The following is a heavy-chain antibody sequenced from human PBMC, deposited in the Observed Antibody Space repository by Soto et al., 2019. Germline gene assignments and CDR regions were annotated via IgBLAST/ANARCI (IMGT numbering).Heavy chain of an antibody. CDR2: IYYSGST. J-gene: IGHJ5*02. CDR1: GGSISSGGYY. D-gene: IGHD3-10*01. Sequence: NPSETLSLTCTVSGGSISSGGYYWSWIRQHPGKGLEWIGYIYYSGSTYYNPSLKSRVTISVDTSKNQFSLKLSSVTAADTAVYYCARNYGSGSGGWFDPWGQGTLVTVSS. CDR3: ARNYGSGSGGWFDP. V-gene: IGHV4-31*02.